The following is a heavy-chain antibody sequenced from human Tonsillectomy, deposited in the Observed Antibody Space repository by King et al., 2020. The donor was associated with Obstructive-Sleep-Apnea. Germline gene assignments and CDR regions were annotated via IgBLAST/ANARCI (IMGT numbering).Heavy chain of an antibody. J-gene: IGHJ4*02. D-gene: IGHD3-10*01. V-gene: IGHV4-28*01. CDR1: GYSISSNNW. CDR2: IYYSGST. CDR3: AGYMVRKIIPSGGGGLDY. Sequence: QVQLQESGPGLVKPSDTLSLTCAVSGYSISSNNWWGWIRQPPGKGLEGIGYIYYSGSTYYNPSLKSRVTMSVHTSKTHVPLKVASVTAVASALYSVAGYMVRKIIPSGGGGLDYWGQGTLVTVSS.